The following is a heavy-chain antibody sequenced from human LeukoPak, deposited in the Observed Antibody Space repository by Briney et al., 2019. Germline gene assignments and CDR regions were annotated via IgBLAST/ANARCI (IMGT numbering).Heavy chain of an antibody. J-gene: IGHJ4*02. Sequence: GGSLRLSCAASGFTFSSYEMNWVRQAPGKGLEWVSYISSSGSTTYYADSVKGRFTISRDNAKNSLYLQMNSLRAEDTAVYYCARDRAITGSDYWGQGTLVTVSS. CDR1: GFTFSSYE. CDR3: ARDRAITGSDY. D-gene: IGHD1-20*01. CDR2: ISSSGSTT. V-gene: IGHV3-48*03.